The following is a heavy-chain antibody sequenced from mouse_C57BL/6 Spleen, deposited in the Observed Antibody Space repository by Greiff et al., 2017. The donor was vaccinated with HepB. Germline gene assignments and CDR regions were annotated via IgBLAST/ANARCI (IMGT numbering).Heavy chain of an antibody. CDR3: ASDYGNYYAMDY. Sequence: VQLQQSGPELVKPGASVKISCKASGYAFSSSWMNWVKQRPGKGLEWIGRIYPGDGDTNYNGKFQGKATITADTSSNTAYLQLSSLTSEDTAIYYCASDYGNYYAMDYWGQGTSVTVSS. D-gene: IGHD2-1*01. CDR2: IYPGDGDT. J-gene: IGHJ4*01. CDR1: GYAFSSSW. V-gene: IGHV1-82*01.